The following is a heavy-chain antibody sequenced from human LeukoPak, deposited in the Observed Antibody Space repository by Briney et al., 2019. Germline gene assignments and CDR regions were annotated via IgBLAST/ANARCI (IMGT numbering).Heavy chain of an antibody. Sequence: GGSLRLSCAASGFTFSSYEMNWVRQAPGKGLEWVSYISSSGSTIYHADSVKGRFTISRDNAKNSLYLQMNSLRAEDTAVYYCARGGYSSSWSHFDYWGQGTLVTVSS. V-gene: IGHV3-48*03. CDR3: ARGGYSSSWSHFDY. CDR1: GFTFSSYE. J-gene: IGHJ4*02. D-gene: IGHD6-13*01. CDR2: ISSSGSTI.